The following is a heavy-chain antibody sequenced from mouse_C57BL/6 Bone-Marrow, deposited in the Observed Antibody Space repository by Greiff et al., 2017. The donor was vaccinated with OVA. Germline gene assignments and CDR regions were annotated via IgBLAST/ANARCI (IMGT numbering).Heavy chain of an antibody. Sequence: QVQLQQSGPELVKPGASVKISCKASGYAFSSSWMNWVKQRPGKGLEWIGRIYPGDGDTNYTGKLKGKATLTADKSSSTAYMQLSSLTSEDSAVYFCARGGLLRSDYWGQGTTLTVSS. CDR1: GYAFSSSW. CDR2: IYPGDGDT. J-gene: IGHJ2*01. CDR3: ARGGLLRSDY. V-gene: IGHV1-82*01. D-gene: IGHD1-1*01.